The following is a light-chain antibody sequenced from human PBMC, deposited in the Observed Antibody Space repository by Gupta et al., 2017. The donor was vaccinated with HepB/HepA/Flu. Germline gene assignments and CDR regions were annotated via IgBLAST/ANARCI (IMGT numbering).Light chain of an antibody. CDR3: QQNDSTPMET. CDR1: QSISSY. V-gene: IGKV1-39*01. CDR2: AAS. Sequence: DIQMTQSPSSLSASVGDRVTITCRASQSISSYLNWYQQKPRKAPKLLIYAASSLQSGVPSRFSGSGYGTDFTLTISSRQPEDFAAYYCQQNDSTPMETFGQGTKVEIK. J-gene: IGKJ1*01.